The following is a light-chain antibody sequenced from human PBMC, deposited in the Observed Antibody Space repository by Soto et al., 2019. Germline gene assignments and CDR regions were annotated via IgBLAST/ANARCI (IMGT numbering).Light chain of an antibody. CDR1: QSINHW. J-gene: IGKJ1*01. CDR2: QAS. CDR3: QQYNNYPRT. V-gene: IGKV1-5*03. Sequence: DIQMTQSPSTLSASVGDRVTITCRASQSINHWLAWYQQKPGKAPNLLIYQASNKDSGVPSRFSGSESGTEFTLTISSLQPDDFATYYCQQYNNYPRTFGHGTKVEIK.